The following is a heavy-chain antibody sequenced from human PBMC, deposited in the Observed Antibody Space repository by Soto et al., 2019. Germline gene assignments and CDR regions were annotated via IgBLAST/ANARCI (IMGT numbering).Heavy chain of an antibody. CDR2: ISSSSSYI. CDR1: GFTFSSYS. J-gene: IGHJ4*02. V-gene: IGHV3-21*01. D-gene: IGHD3-9*01. CDR3: ARYDILTGYHHDY. Sequence: GGSLRLSCAASGFTFSSYSMNWVRQAPGKGLEWVSSISSSSSYIYYADSVKGRFTISRDNAKNSLYLQMNSLRAEDTAVYYCARYDILTGYHHDYWGQGTLVTVSS.